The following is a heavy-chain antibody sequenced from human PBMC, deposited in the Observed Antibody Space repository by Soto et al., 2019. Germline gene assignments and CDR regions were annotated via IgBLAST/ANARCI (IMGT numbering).Heavy chain of an antibody. J-gene: IGHJ4*02. CDR1: GFTFSRYA. CDR2: ISYDGSDK. V-gene: IGHV3-30*01. Sequence: QEQLVESGGGVVQPGGSLRLSCAASGFTFSRYAMHWVRQAPGKGLEWVAFISYDGSDKYYADSVKGRLTISRDDSKNTVYLQMTSLSAEDTAAYYCTRPPYEVSCADDVCHRFDDWGPGALVIVPS. CDR3: TRPPYEVSCADDVCHRFDD. D-gene: IGHD2-21*01.